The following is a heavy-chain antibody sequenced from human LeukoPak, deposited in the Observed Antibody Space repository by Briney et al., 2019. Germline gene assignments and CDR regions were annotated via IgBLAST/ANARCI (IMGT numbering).Heavy chain of an antibody. Sequence: NPGGSLRLSCAASGFTFSSYSMNWVRQATGKGLEWVSSISSSSSYIYYADSVKGRFTISRDNAKNSLYLQMNSLRAEDTAVFYCAKGITSPSTGRDFDYWGQGTLVTVSS. J-gene: IGHJ4*02. D-gene: IGHD2-2*01. CDR3: AKGITSPSTGRDFDY. CDR1: GFTFSSYS. V-gene: IGHV3-21*04. CDR2: ISSSSSYI.